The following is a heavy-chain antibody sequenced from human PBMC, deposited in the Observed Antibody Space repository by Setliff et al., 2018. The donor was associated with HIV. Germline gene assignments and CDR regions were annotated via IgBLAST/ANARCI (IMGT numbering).Heavy chain of an antibody. D-gene: IGHD2-8*02. CDR1: GGSISSYY. CDR2: IYTSGST. CDR3: ARVSITYWYSIPRDYYYYMDV. J-gene: IGHJ6*03. Sequence: PSETLSLTCTVSGGSISSYYWSWIRQPAGKGLEWIGRIYTSGSTNYNPSLKSRVTMSVDTSKNQFSLKLSSVTAADTAVYYCARVSITYWYSIPRDYYYYMDVWGEGTTVTVS. V-gene: IGHV4-4*07.